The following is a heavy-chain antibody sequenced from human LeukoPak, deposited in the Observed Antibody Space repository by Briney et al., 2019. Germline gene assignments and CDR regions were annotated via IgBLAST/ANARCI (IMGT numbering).Heavy chain of an antibody. V-gene: IGHV4-4*07. Sequence: SETLSLTCTVAGGSISGYYWSWIRQPAGKGLDWIGRIYTSGSTNYNPSLKSRLTMSVDTSKNQFSLKLSSVTAADTAVYYCARDRSPYGGXXXXDSWGQGTLXTVSS. CDR1: GGSISGYY. D-gene: IGHD4-23*01. CDR3: ARDRSPYGGXXXXDS. CDR2: IYTSGST. J-gene: IGHJ4*02.